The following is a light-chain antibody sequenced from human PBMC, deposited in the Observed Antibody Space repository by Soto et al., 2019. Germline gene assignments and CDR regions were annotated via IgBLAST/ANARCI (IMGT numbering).Light chain of an antibody. V-gene: IGLV7-46*01. CDR1: TGDVTNGRW. J-gene: IGLJ7*01. CDR3: LLFYDGVAV. Sequence: QTVVTQEPALTVSPGGTVTLTCGSSTGDVTNGRWPYWFQQRPGQVPRTLIHDTSNKHSWTPARFSGSLLGGKAALTLSGAQPEDEGAYYCLLFYDGVAVFGGGTQLTVL. CDR2: DTS.